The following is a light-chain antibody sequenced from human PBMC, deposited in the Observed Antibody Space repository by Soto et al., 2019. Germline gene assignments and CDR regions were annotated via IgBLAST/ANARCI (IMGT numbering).Light chain of an antibody. J-gene: IGKJ4*01. Sequence: PGERVTLSCRASQGVSSSYLTWYQQKPGQAPRLLIYGASTRATSIPARFSGSGSGTYFTLTISSLQPEDFAVYYCQQDYNLPLTFGGGTKVEIK. CDR2: GAS. CDR1: QGVSSSY. CDR3: QQDYNLPLT. V-gene: IGKV3D-7*01.